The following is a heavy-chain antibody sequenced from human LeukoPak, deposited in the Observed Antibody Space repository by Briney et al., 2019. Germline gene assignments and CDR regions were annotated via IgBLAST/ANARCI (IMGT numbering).Heavy chain of an antibody. CDR1: GGSISSSHYY. CDR3: ARHGCTTTSCRLYYYYYYYMDV. V-gene: IGHV4-39*01. J-gene: IGHJ6*03. Sequence: SETLSLTCTVSGGSISSSHYYWDWIRQPPGKGLEWIGTISYSGNTCYNPSLKSRVTISVDTSKNQFSLKLSSVTAADTAIYYCARHGCTTTSCRLYYYYYYYMDVWGKGTTVTISS. CDR2: ISYSGNT. D-gene: IGHD2-2*01.